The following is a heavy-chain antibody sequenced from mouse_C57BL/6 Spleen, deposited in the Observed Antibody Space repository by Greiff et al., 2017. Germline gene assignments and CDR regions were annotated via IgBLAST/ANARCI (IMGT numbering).Heavy chain of an antibody. CDR1: GFNIKDYY. V-gene: IGHV14-1*01. J-gene: IGHJ1*03. CDR2: IDPEDGDT. Sequence: VQLQQSGAELVRPGASVKLSCTASGFNIKDYYMHWVKQRPEQGLEWIGRIDPEDGDTEYAPKFQGKATMTADTSSNTAYLQLSSLTSEDTAVYYCTYHYYGSSHWYFDVWGTGTTVTVSS. CDR3: TYHYYGSSHWYFDV. D-gene: IGHD1-1*01.